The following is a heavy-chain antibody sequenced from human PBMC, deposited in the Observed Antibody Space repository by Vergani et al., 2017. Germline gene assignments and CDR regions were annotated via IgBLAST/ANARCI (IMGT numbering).Heavy chain of an antibody. CDR3: ARVRTGLVATVTTFDY. J-gene: IGHJ4*02. CDR1: GGSFSGYY. Sequence: QVQLQQWGAGLLKPSETLSLTCAVYGGSFSGYYWSWIRQPPGKGLEWIGEINHSGSTNYNPSLKSRVTISVDTSKNQFSLKLSSVTAADTAVYYCARVRTGLVATVTTFDYWGQGTLVTVSS. CDR2: INHSGST. V-gene: IGHV4-34*01. D-gene: IGHD4-17*01.